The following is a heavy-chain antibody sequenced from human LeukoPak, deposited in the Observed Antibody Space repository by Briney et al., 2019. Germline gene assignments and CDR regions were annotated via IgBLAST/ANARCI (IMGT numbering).Heavy chain of an antibody. D-gene: IGHD2-2*01. CDR1: GFTFSSYS. CDR3: ARSYCSSPTCYAFDY. Sequence: GGSLRLPCAASGFTFSSYSMNWVRQAPGKGLEWVSSIDSSSSYIYYADSLKGRFTISRDNAKTSLYLQMNSLRAEDTAVYYCARSYCSSPTCYAFDYWGQGTLVTVSS. V-gene: IGHV3-21*01. J-gene: IGHJ4*02. CDR2: IDSSSSYI.